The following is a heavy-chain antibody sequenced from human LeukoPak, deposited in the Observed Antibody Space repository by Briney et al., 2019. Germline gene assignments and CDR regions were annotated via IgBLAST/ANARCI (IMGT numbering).Heavy chain of an antibody. CDR2: IWYDGSNK. J-gene: IGHJ6*02. V-gene: IGHV3-33*01. CDR3: ARDKHYYGSGSYGYYYYGMDV. Sequence: GGSLRLSCAASGFTFSSYGMHWVRQAPGKGLEWVAVIWYDGSNKYYADSVKGRFTISRDNSKNTLYLQMNSLRAEDTAVYYCARDKHYYGSGSYGYYYYGMDVWGQGTMVTVSS. CDR1: GFTFSSYG. D-gene: IGHD3-10*01.